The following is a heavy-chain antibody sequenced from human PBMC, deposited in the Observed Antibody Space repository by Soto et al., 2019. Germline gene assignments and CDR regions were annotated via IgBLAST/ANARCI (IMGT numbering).Heavy chain of an antibody. CDR2: IYWDDDK. CDR1: GFSLSSTRMA. Sequence: QITLKESGPTLVKPTQPLTLTCTFSGFSLSSTRMAGGWIRQPPGKALEWLALIYWDDDKRYSPFLKSRLTITKDTSKNQVVLTMSNMDPVDTARYYCAHIVVAGLGYYFDYWGQGTLVTVSS. CDR3: AHIVVAGLGYYFDY. V-gene: IGHV2-5*02. J-gene: IGHJ4*02. D-gene: IGHD6-19*01.